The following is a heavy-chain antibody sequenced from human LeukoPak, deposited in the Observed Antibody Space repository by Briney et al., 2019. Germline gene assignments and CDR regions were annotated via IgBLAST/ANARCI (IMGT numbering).Heavy chain of an antibody. J-gene: IGHJ4*02. D-gene: IGHD4-17*01. Sequence: GGSLQISCKASGCRFTTYCIGGVRQLPGKGREWMGIVYPGDSDTEYSPSFQGQVTISADKSITTAYLQWSSLKASDTAMYYCARHDYGDYRLDYWGQGTLVTVSS. CDR1: GCRFTTYC. V-gene: IGHV5-51*01. CDR3: ARHDYGDYRLDY. CDR2: VYPGDSDT.